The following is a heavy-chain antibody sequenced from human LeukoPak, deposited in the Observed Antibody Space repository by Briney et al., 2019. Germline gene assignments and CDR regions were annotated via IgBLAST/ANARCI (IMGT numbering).Heavy chain of an antibody. CDR3: ARLPLYGSGSYYNYYYYGMDV. Sequence: GESLKISCKGSGYSFTSYWIGGVRQMPGKGLEWMGIIYPGDSDTRYSPSFQGQVTISADKSISTAYLQWSSLKASDTAMYYCARLPLYGSGSYYNYYYYGMDVWGQGTTVTVSS. V-gene: IGHV5-51*01. CDR2: IYPGDSDT. CDR1: GYSFTSYW. D-gene: IGHD3-10*01. J-gene: IGHJ6*02.